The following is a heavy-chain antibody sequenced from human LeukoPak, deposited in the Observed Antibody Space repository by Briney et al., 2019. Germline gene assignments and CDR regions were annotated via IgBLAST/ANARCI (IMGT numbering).Heavy chain of an antibody. CDR3: ARDRGTMVAAAGAAEYFQH. V-gene: IGHV3-30*04. CDR2: ISYDGSNK. D-gene: IGHD6-13*01. Sequence: GGSLRLSCAASGFTFSSYAMHWVRQAPGKGLEWVAVISYDGSNKYYADSVKGRFTISRDNSKNTLYLQMNSLRAEDTAVYYCARDRGTMVAAAGAAEYFQHWGQGTLVTVSS. J-gene: IGHJ1*01. CDR1: GFTFSSYA.